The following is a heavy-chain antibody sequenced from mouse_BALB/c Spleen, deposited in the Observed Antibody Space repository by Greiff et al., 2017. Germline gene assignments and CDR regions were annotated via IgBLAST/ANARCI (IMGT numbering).Heavy chain of an antibody. Sequence: QVQLKESGAELARPGASVKLSCKASGYTFTSYWMQWVKQRPGQGLEWIGAIYPGDGDTRYTQKFKGKATLTADKSSSTAYMQLSSLASEDSAVYYCARGGITTGRGWYFDVWGAGTTVTVSS. D-gene: IGHD1-1*01. V-gene: IGHV1-87*01. CDR1: GYTFTSYW. J-gene: IGHJ1*01. CDR2: IYPGDGDT. CDR3: ARGGITTGRGWYFDV.